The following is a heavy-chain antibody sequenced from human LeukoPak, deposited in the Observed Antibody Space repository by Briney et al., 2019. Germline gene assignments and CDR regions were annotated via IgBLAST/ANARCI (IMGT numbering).Heavy chain of an antibody. CDR1: GYTLTELS. J-gene: IGHJ4*02. CDR2: FDPEDGET. D-gene: IGHD3-22*01. CDR3: ATPYYYGSSGYPYFDY. Sequence: ASVKVSCKVSGYTLTELSMHWVRQAPGKGLEWMGGFDPEDGETIYAQKFQGRVTMTEDTSTDTAYMELSSLRSEDTAVYYCATPYYYGSSGYPYFDYWGQGTLVTVSS. V-gene: IGHV1-24*01.